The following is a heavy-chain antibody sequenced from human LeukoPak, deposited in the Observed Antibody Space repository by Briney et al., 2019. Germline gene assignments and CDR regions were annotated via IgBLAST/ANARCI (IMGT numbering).Heavy chain of an antibody. Sequence: PSETLSLTCTVSGGSISSGGFYWSWIRQHPGKGLEWIGYIYYSGSTYYNPSLKSRVTISVDTSKNQFSLKLSSVTAADTAVYYCAKALRRDGSFVDVWGQGTTVTVSS. CDR2: IYYSGST. V-gene: IGHV4-31*03. J-gene: IGHJ6*02. D-gene: IGHD5-24*01. CDR3: AKALRRDGSFVDV. CDR1: GGSISSGGFY.